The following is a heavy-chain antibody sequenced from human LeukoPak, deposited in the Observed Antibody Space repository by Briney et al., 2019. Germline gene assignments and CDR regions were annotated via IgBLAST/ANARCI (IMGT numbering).Heavy chain of an antibody. CDR2: ISTSSSYI. CDR3: ARGQDTVVTSRDAFDI. Sequence: GGSLRLSCAASGFTFSSYSMNWVRQAPGKGLEWVSSISTSSSYIYYANSVKGRFTISRDNAKNSLYLQMNSLRAEDTAVYYCARGQDTVVTSRDAFDIWGQGTMVTVSS. CDR1: GFTFSSYS. J-gene: IGHJ3*02. V-gene: IGHV3-21*06. D-gene: IGHD4-23*01.